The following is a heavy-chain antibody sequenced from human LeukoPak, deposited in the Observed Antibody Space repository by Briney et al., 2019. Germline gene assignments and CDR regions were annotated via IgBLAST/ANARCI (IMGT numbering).Heavy chain of an antibody. D-gene: IGHD6-13*01. CDR3: ARHTAAAAGTPFDY. J-gene: IGHJ4*02. CDR1: GASISSYY. CDR2: ISDTVST. V-gene: IGHV4-59*08. Sequence: SETLSLTCKVSGASISSYYWSWIRQPPGMGLEWIGFISDTVSTSYNPSLKSRVSISVGTSKNQFSLKLSSVTAADTAVYYCARHTAAAAGTPFDYWGQGTLVTVSS.